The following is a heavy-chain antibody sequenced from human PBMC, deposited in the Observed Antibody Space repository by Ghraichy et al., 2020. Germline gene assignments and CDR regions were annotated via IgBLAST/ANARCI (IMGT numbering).Heavy chain of an antibody. V-gene: IGHV3-7*04. CDR3: ARDEGNYGENHFDY. CDR1: GFTFSSYW. J-gene: IGHJ4*02. Sequence: GGSLRLSGAASGFTFSSYWMSWVRQAPGKGLEWVANIKQDGSEKYYVDSVKGRFTISRDNAKNSLYLQMNSLRAEDTAVYYCARDEGNYGENHFDYWGQGTLVTVSS. CDR2: IKQDGSEK. D-gene: IGHD4-17*01.